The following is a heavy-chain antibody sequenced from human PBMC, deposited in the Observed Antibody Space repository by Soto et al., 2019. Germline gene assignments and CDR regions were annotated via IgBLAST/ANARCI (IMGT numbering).Heavy chain of an antibody. D-gene: IGHD6-19*01. CDR2: INHSGST. V-gene: IGHV4-34*01. CDR1: GGSFSGYY. J-gene: IGHJ4*02. CDR3: ARGRAVAGNFDY. Sequence: SETLSLTCAVYGGSFSGYYWSWIRQPPGKGLEWIGEINHSGSTNYNPSLKSRVTISVDTSRNQFSLKLSSVTAADTAVYYCARGRAVAGNFDYWGQGTLVTVSS.